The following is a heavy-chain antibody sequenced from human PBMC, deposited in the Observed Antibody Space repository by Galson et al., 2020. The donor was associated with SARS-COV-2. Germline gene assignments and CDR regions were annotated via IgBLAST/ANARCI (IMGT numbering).Heavy chain of an antibody. CDR1: GFTVRNTY. CDR3: ARAQYPYYMDV. Sequence: GGSLRLSCAASGFTVRNTYMSWVRQAPGKGLEWVSYIYTGGSRYVADSAKGRFTISSDNSRDTLYLQMNDLRLEETAVYYCARAQYPYYMDVWGKGTTVTVSS. J-gene: IGHJ6*03. V-gene: IGHV3-66*02. D-gene: IGHD2-2*01. CDR2: IYTGGSR.